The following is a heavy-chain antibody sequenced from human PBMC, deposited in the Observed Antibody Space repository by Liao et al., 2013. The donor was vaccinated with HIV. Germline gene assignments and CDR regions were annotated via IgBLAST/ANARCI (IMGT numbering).Heavy chain of an antibody. CDR2: INQSGTT. CDR3: AGGAVYNDDSFDL. J-gene: IGHJ3*01. V-gene: IGHV4-34*01. Sequence: QVQLQQWGAGLLKPSETLSLTCDVSGGSFSGSYWTWIRQAPGKGLEWIGEINQSGTTNYSPSLESRLTLSIDTSKHQFSLRLSSVTAADTAVYFCAGGAVYNDDSFDLWGRGTLVTVSS. CDR1: GGSFSGSY. D-gene: IGHD5/OR15-5a*01.